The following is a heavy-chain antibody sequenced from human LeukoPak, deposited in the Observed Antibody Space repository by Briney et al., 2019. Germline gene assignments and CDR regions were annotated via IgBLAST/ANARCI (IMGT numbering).Heavy chain of an antibody. CDR1: GFTFSSYW. CDR3: ARAGGLGDIDY. Sequence: GGSLRLSCADSGFTFSSYWMHWVRQAPGKGLVWVSRINSDGSTTTYADSVKGRFTISRDNAKNTLYLQMNSLRAEDTAVYYCARAGGLGDIDYWGQGTLVTVSP. J-gene: IGHJ4*02. D-gene: IGHD2-15*01. CDR2: INSDGSTT. V-gene: IGHV3-74*01.